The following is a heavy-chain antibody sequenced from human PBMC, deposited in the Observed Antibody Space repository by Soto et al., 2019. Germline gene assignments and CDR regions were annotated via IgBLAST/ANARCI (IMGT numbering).Heavy chain of an antibody. CDR1: GGSVSSGSYY. CDR3: ARWISGYSYGAAAGWFDP. V-gene: IGHV4-61*01. CDR2: IYYSGST. J-gene: IGHJ5*02. Sequence: LSLTCTVSGGSVSSGSYYWSWIRQPPGKGLEWIGYIYYSGSTNYNPSLKSRVTISVDTSKNQFSLKLSSVTAADTAVYYCARWISGYSYGAAAGWFDPWGQGTLVTVSS. D-gene: IGHD5-18*01.